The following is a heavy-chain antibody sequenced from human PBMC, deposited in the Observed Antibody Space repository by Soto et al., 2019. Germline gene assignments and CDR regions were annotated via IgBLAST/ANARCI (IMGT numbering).Heavy chain of an antibody. V-gene: IGHV4-31*03. J-gene: IGHJ6*02. D-gene: IGHD3-16*01. CDR3: ARVYDTDYGMDV. Sequence: SETLSLTCTVSGGSISSGGYYWSWIRQHPGKCLEWIGYIYYSGSTYYNPSLKSRFTISVATSKNQFSLKLSSVTAADPAVYYCARVYDTDYGMDVWGQGTTVTVSS. CDR1: GGSISSGGYY. CDR2: IYYSGST.